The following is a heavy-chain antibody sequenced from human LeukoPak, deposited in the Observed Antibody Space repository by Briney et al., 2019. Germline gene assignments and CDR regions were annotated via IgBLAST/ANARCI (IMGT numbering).Heavy chain of an antibody. J-gene: IGHJ4*02. CDR3: ARDRDSSGYPFDY. CDR1: GFTFSSYS. Sequence: GGSLRLSCAASGFTFSSYSMNWVRQAPGKGLEWVSSISSSSSYIYYADSEKGRFTISRDNAKNSLYLQMNSLRAEDTAVYYCARDRDSSGYPFDYWGQGTLVTVSS. D-gene: IGHD3-22*01. CDR2: ISSSSSYI. V-gene: IGHV3-21*01.